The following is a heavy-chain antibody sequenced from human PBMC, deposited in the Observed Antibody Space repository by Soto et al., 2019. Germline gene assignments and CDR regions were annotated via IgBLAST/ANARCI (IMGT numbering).Heavy chain of an antibody. J-gene: IGHJ4*02. CDR3: ARSHRVCYNSPRRYFYY. D-gene: IGHD2-2*02. CDR1: GGSFSGYY. Sequence: SETLSLTCAVYGGSFSGYYWSWIRQPPGKGLEWIGEINHSGSTNYNPSLKSRVNISVDTSKNQFSLKLSSVTAADTSLYYCARSHRVCYNSPRRYFYYWGQRNLLTVSS. CDR2: INHSGST. V-gene: IGHV4-34*01.